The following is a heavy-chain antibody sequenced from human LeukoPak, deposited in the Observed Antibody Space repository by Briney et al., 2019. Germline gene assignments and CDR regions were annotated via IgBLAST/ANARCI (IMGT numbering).Heavy chain of an antibody. CDR3: ARHGTSGTNLNWFAP. CDR2: IYYSGST. J-gene: IGHJ5*02. V-gene: IGHV4-59*01. D-gene: IGHD1-1*01. Sequence: SETLSLTCTVSGGSISSFYWSWIRQPPGQGLEWIGYIYYSGSTNYNPSLKSRVTISVDTSKNQFSLKLSSVTTADTAVYYCARHGTSGTNLNWFAPWGQGTLVSVSS. CDR1: GGSISSFY.